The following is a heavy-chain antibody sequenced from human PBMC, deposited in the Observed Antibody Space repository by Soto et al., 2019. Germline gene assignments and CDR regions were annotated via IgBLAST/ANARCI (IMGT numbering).Heavy chain of an antibody. D-gene: IGHD3-3*01. J-gene: IGHJ4*02. V-gene: IGHV3-23*01. CDR1: GFSFGSYA. CDR2: ISGSDGKT. Sequence: GGSLSLSCAASGFSFGSYALSWVRQAPVKGLEWVSTISGSDGKTFYADSVKGRFSISRDTSQSTLYLQMNSLRADDTAMYYCARWSYLDYWGQGTRVTVSS. CDR3: ARWSYLDY.